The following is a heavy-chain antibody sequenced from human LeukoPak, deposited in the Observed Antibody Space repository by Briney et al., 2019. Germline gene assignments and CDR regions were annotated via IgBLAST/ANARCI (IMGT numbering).Heavy chain of an antibody. V-gene: IGHV4-61*08. CDR1: GGSISSGGYS. CDR3: ARGDGYNYY. Sequence: SETLSLTCAVSGGSISSGGYSWSWIRQPPGKGLEWIGYIYYSGSTNYNPSLKSRVTISVDTSKNQFSLKLSSVTAADTAVYYCARGDGYNYYWGQGTLVTVSS. CDR2: IYYSGST. J-gene: IGHJ4*02. D-gene: IGHD5-24*01.